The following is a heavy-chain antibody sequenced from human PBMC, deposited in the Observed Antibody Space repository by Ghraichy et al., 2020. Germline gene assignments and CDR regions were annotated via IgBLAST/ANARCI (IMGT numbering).Heavy chain of an antibody. Sequence: GGSLRLSCAASGFTFSSYGMHWVRQAPGKGLEWVAVISYDGSNKYYADSVKGRFTISRDNSKNTLYLQMNSLRAEDTAVYYCAKAKVGGYSPFDYWGQGTLVTVSS. D-gene: IGHD3-22*01. CDR2: ISYDGSNK. J-gene: IGHJ4*02. CDR3: AKAKVGGYSPFDY. V-gene: IGHV3-30*18. CDR1: GFTFSSYG.